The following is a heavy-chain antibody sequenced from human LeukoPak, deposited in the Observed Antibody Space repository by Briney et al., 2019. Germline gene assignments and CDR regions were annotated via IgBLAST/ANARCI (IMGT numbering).Heavy chain of an antibody. CDR2: ISGSGGST. CDR3: ARRAHGSWVDY. J-gene: IGHJ4*02. D-gene: IGHD2-15*01. V-gene: IGHV3-23*01. CDR1: GFTVTTYY. Sequence: GGSLRLSCAASGFTVTTYYMSWVRQAPGKGLEWVSAISGSGGSTYYADSVKGRFTISRDNSKNTLYLQMNSLRSEDTAVYYCARRAHGSWVDYWGQGTLVTVSS.